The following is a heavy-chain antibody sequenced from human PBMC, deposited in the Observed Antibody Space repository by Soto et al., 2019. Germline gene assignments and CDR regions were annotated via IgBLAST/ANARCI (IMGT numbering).Heavy chain of an antibody. D-gene: IGHD3-22*01. CDR2: ISTYNGNT. Sequence: QVQLVQSGAEVKKPGASVKVSCKASGYTFITYGVSWVRQAPGQGLDWLGWISTYNGNTRYAERPQGRVTMTTDTTTNTAYMELRNQTSDDTAVYFCTRGPTDYYDNSANYFLDYWGQGTLVTVSS. J-gene: IGHJ4*02. CDR3: TRGPTDYYDNSANYFLDY. CDR1: GYTFITYG. V-gene: IGHV1-18*01.